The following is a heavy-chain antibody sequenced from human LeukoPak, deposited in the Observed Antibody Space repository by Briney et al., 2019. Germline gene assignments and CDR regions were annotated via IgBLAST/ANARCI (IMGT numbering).Heavy chain of an antibody. Sequence: GGSLRLSCAASGIIFRSYAMSWVRQARGKGLEWVSAINGDGSSTYYADSVKGRFTISRDNSNNTLFLQMNSLRVEDTAVYYCARELHSSSWYSDYYYYYGMDVWGQGTTVTVSS. J-gene: IGHJ6*02. CDR3: ARELHSSSWYSDYYYYYGMDV. V-gene: IGHV3-23*01. D-gene: IGHD6-13*01. CDR2: INGDGSST. CDR1: GIIFRSYA.